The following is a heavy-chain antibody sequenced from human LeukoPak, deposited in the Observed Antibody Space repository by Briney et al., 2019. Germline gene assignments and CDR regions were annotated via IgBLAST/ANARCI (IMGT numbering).Heavy chain of an antibody. J-gene: IGHJ6*03. D-gene: IGHD1-7*01. V-gene: IGHV4-61*02. CDR1: GGSISSGSYY. CDR2: IYTSGST. CDR3: ARGGTGTTGGLFSHYYYYYYMDV. Sequence: SQTLSLTCTVSGGSISSGSYYWSWIRQPDGKGLEWIGRIYTSGSTNYNPSLKSRVTISVDTSKNQFSLKLSSVTAADTAVYYCARGGTGTTGGLFSHYYYYYYMDVWGKGTTVTVSS.